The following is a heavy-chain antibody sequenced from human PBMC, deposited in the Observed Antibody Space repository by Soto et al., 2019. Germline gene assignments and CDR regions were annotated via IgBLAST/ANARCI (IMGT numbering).Heavy chain of an antibody. J-gene: IGHJ4*02. CDR1: GFTFSSYG. V-gene: IGHV3-33*01. D-gene: IGHD3-22*01. Sequence: GGSLRLSCAASGFTFSSYGMHWVRQAPGKGLEWVAVIWYDGSNKYYADSVKGRFTISRDNSKNTLYLQMNSLRAEDMAVYYCARDGEKITMIVVPPEYYFDYWGQGTLVTVSS. CDR3: ARDGEKITMIVVPPEYYFDY. CDR2: IWYDGSNK.